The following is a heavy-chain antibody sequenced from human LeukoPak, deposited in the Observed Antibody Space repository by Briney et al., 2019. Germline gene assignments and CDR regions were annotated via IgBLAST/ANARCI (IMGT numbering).Heavy chain of an antibody. CDR1: GGSISSSSYY. Sequence: SETLSLTCTVSGGSISSSSYYWGWIRQPPGKGLEWTASIYYSGSTSYNPSLKSRVTISVDTSKNQFSLKLSSVTAADTAVYHCARHATIATLHDYVDYWGQGTLVTVSS. V-gene: IGHV4-39*01. J-gene: IGHJ4*02. CDR3: ARHATIATLHDYVDY. D-gene: IGHD2-15*01. CDR2: IYYSGST.